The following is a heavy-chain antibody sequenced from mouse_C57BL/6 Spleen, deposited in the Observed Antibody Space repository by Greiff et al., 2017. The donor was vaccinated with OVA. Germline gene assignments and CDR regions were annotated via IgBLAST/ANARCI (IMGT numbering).Heavy chain of an antibody. CDR3: TREKSITTVVARYFDV. Sequence: QVQLQQSGAELVRPGASVTLSCKASGYTFTDYEMHWVKQTPVHGLEWIGAIDPETGGTAYNQKFKGKAILTADKSSSTAYMELRSLTSEDSAVYYCTREKSITTVVARYFDVWGTGTTVTVSS. CDR2: IDPETGGT. V-gene: IGHV1-15*01. D-gene: IGHD1-1*01. CDR1: GYTFTDYE. J-gene: IGHJ1*03.